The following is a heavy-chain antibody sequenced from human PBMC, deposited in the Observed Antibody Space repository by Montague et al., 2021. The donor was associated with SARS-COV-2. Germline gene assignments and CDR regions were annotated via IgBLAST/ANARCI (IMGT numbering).Heavy chain of an antibody. J-gene: IGHJ6*02. CDR2: IYYSGST. V-gene: IGHV4-61*01. CDR3: ARDPWRITIFGVVTWYGMDV. D-gene: IGHD3-3*01. Sequence: SETLSLTRIVSGGSVSSGSYYWSWIRQPPGKGLEWIGYIYYSGSTNYNPSLKSRVTISVDTSKDQFSLKLSSVTAADTAVYYCARDPWRITIFGVVTWYGMDVWGQGTTVTVSS. CDR1: GGSVSSGSYY.